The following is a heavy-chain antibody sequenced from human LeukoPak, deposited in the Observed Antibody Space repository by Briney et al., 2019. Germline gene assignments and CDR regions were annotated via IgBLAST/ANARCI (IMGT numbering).Heavy chain of an antibody. CDR3: AAGAGWLIDW. CDR2: IEKDGSEI. J-gene: IGHJ4*02. D-gene: IGHD6-19*01. V-gene: IGHV3-7*01. Sequence: PGGSLRLSRAASGFTFSNYWMNWVRQAPGKGMEWVAIIEKDGSEILYVDSVKGRFTISRDNAKNSLYLQMNSLRAEDTAVYYCAAGAGWLIDWWGQGTLVTVSS. CDR1: GFTFSNYW.